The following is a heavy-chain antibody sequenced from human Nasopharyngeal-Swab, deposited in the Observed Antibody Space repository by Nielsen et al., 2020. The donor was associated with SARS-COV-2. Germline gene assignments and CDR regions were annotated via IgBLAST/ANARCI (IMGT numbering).Heavy chain of an antibody. Sequence: GESLKISCAASGFTFSNYGMHWVRQAPGKGLEWVAAISYDGGNEYYADSVKGRFTISRDNSKNTLYLQMNSLRAEDTAVYYCAKVGGPWWYVEPFDDWGQGSLVTVSS. V-gene: IGHV3-30*18. D-gene: IGHD2-15*01. CDR3: AKVGGPWWYVEPFDD. CDR1: GFTFSNYG. J-gene: IGHJ4*02. CDR2: ISYDGGNE.